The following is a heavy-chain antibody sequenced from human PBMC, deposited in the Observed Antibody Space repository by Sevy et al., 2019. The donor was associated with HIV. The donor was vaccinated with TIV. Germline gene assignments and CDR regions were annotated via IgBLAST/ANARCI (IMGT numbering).Heavy chain of an antibody. V-gene: IGHV4-34*01. J-gene: IGHJ4*02. CDR3: ARGRQAYVVVVPSTVPFDY. CDR1: GGSFSGYF. Sequence: SETLSLTCAVYGGSFSGYFWNWIRQSPGKGLEWIGEINHTGTLKYNPSLKSRVTISVDASKNQFSLHLSSVTAAETAIYYCARGRQAYVVVVPSTVPFDYWGQGTLVTVSS. D-gene: IGHD2-2*01. CDR2: INHTGTL.